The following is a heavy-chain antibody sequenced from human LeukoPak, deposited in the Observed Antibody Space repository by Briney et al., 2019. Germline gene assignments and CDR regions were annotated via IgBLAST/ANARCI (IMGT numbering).Heavy chain of an antibody. D-gene: IGHD2-15*01. CDR1: GFTLSSYA. Sequence: GGSLRLSCAASGFTLSSYAMSWVRQAPGKGLEWVSAISDSGNTYHADSVKGRFTISRDNSKNTLYLQMNSLRAEDTAVYYCAKAATRYFDYWGQGTLVTVSS. CDR3: AKAATRYFDY. V-gene: IGHV3-23*01. CDR2: ISDSGNT. J-gene: IGHJ4*02.